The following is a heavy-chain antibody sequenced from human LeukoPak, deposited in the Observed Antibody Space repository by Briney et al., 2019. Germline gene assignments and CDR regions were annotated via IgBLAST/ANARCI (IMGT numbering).Heavy chain of an antibody. J-gene: IGHJ4*02. V-gene: IGHV3-21*01. CDR2: ISSSSSYI. CDR3: AKGQGSAAVAGDSDY. CDR1: GFTFSTYS. Sequence: TGGSLRLSCAASGFTFSTYSMNWVRQAPGKGLEWVSSISSSSSYIYYADSVKGRFTISRDNAKNSLYLQMNSLRAEDTAVYYCAKGQGSAAVAGDSDYWGQGTLVTVPS. D-gene: IGHD6-19*01.